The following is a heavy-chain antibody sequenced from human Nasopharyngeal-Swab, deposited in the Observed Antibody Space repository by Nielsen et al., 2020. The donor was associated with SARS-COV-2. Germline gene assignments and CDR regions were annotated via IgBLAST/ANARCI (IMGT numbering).Heavy chain of an antibody. CDR1: GFTFSSYA. Sequence: GESLKISCAASGFTFSSYAMSWVRQAPGKGLEWVSHISVDGRSTYHADSVKGRFTISRDNSKNTLYLQMNSLRAEDTAVYYCAKDPGGPYYYYGMDVWGQGTTVTVSS. D-gene: IGHD3-10*01. CDR2: ISVDGRST. CDR3: AKDPGGPYYYYGMDV. V-gene: IGHV3-23*01. J-gene: IGHJ6*02.